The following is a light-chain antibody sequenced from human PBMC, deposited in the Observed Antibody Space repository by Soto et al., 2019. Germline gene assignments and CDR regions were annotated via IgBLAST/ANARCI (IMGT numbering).Light chain of an antibody. CDR1: QSVGNN. V-gene: IGKV3-15*01. J-gene: IGKJ4*01. Sequence: EIVVTQSPATLSVSPGERATLSCRASQSVGNNFAWYQQKPGQAPRLLIFATSTRATGVPARFSGSGSGTDFTLTISSLQAEDLAVNYCQQYGDWPLTFGGGAKVEIE. CDR2: ATS. CDR3: QQYGDWPLT.